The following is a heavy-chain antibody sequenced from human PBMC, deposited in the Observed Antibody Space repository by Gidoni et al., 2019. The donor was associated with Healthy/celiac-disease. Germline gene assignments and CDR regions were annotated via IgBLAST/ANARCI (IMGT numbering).Heavy chain of an antibody. CDR2: ICPGDSDT. CDR1: GDSLTSHW. D-gene: IGHD5-12*01. Sequence: EVQRVQSGAEVKKPGESPKISCKGPGDSLTSHWIGWVRQMPGKGLEGMGIICPGDSDTSYSPSFQGQVTISADKSISTAYLQWSSLKASDTAMYYCARESRDGYRLGDDAFDIWGQGTMVTVSS. J-gene: IGHJ3*02. CDR3: ARESRDGYRLGDDAFDI. V-gene: IGHV5-51*01.